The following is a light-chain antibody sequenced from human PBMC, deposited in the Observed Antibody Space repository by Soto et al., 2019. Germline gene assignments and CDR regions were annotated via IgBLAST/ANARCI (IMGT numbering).Light chain of an antibody. V-gene: IGLV3-21*02. CDR3: QVWDSSSDHVV. CDR1: KIGTKS. Sequence: SYELTQPPSVSVAPGQTARITCGGIKIGTKSVHWYQQKPGQAPVLVVYEDSDRPSGIPERFSGSNSGDTATLTISRVEAGDEADYYCQVWDSSSDHVVFGGGTKVTVL. CDR2: EDS. J-gene: IGLJ2*01.